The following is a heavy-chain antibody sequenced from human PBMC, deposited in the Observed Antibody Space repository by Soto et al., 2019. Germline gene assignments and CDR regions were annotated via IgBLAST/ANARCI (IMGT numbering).Heavy chain of an antibody. D-gene: IGHD3-16*01. CDR3: ARDRAVFGGTKDAFDI. CDR1: GFTFSSYE. CDR2: ISSSGSTI. Sequence: GGSLRLSCAASGFTFSSYEMNWVRQAPGKGLEWVSYISSSGSTIYYADSVKGRFTISRDNAKNSLYLQMNSLRAEDTAVYYCARDRAVFGGTKDAFDIWGQGTMVTVSS. V-gene: IGHV3-48*03. J-gene: IGHJ3*02.